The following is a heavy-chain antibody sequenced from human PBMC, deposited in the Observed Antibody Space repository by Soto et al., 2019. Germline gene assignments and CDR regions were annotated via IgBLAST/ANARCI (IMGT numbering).Heavy chain of an antibody. Sequence: PEGSLRLSCAASGFTFSSYSMNWVRQAPGKGLEWVSSISSSSSYIYYADSVKGRFTISRDNAKNSLYLQMNSLRAEDTAVYYCAREVWRGRHGGGSWGQRTLGTVSS. V-gene: IGHV3-21*01. J-gene: IGHJ4*02. D-gene: IGHD3-3*01. CDR3: AREVWRGRHGGGS. CDR2: ISSSSSYI. CDR1: GFTFSSYS.